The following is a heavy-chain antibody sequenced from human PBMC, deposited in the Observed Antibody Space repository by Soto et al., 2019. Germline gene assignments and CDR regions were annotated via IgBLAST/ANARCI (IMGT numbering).Heavy chain of an antibody. D-gene: IGHD6-6*01. V-gene: IGHV4-59*01. CDR1: GGSISSYH. Sequence: QVPLQESGPGLVKPSETLSLTCPVPGGSISSYHWSWIRQPPGKGLEWIGYIYYSGSTNYNPSLKSRVTISVDTSKNQFSLKLSSVTAADTAVYYCARSGPRSIAARIHLFDYWGQGTLVTVSS. CDR2: IYYSGST. CDR3: ARSGPRSIAARIHLFDY. J-gene: IGHJ4*02.